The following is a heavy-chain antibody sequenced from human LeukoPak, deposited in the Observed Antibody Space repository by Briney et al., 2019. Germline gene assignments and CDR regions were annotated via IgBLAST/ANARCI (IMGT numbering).Heavy chain of an antibody. J-gene: IGHJ4*02. Sequence: GGSLRLSCAASGFTVSSNYMSWVRQAPGKGLEWVSVIYSGGSTYYADSVKGRFTISRDNSKNTLYLQMNSLRAEDTAVDYCARDSGSYYGAFDYWGQGTLVTVSS. V-gene: IGHV3-66*02. CDR1: GFTVSSNY. CDR2: IYSGGST. CDR3: ARDSGSYYGAFDY. D-gene: IGHD1-26*01.